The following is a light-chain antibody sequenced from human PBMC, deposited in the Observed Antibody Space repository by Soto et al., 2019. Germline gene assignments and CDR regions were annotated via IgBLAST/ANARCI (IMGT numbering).Light chain of an antibody. J-gene: IGKJ2*01. V-gene: IGKV1-5*01. CDR2: DAS. CDR3: QQYDRYST. CDR1: QSISRS. Sequence: DIQMTQSPSTLSASVGDRVTITCRASQSISRSLAWYRQRPGKAPKLLIYDASSLESGVPSRFSGSGSGTEFTLTISSLQPDDLATYYCQQYDRYSTFGQGNKLEIK.